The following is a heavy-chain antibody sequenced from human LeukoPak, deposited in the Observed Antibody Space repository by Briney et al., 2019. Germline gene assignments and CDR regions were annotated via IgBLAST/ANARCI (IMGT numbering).Heavy chain of an antibody. D-gene: IGHD6-13*01. Sequence: PSEALSLTCAVYGGSFSDYYWSWIRQPPRKGLEWVGEINHRGSTNYNPSLKRRVTISVDTSMNQFSLKLSYVTAADTAVYYCARDSCSYYYYYYYIDVWGKGTTVTVSS. J-gene: IGHJ6*03. V-gene: IGHV4-34*01. CDR2: INHRGST. CDR1: GGSFSDYY. CDR3: ARDSCSYYYYYYYIDV.